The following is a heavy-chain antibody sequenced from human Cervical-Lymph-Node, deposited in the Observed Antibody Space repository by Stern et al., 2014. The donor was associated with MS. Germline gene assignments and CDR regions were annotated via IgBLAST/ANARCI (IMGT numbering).Heavy chain of an antibody. Sequence: QVQLQESGPGLVKPSETLSLTCTVSGGSISGYYWSWIRQPPGKGLEWIGYMYYSGSTNYNPSLKSRVTISADTSKNQLSLKLSSVTAADTAVYYCARDLGYNYDYWGQGTLVIVSS. J-gene: IGHJ4*02. CDR1: GGSISGYY. V-gene: IGHV4-59*01. CDR2: MYYSGST. D-gene: IGHD5-18*01. CDR3: ARDLGYNYDY.